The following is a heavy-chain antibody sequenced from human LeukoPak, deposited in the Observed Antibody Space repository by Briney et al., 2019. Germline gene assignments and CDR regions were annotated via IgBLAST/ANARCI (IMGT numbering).Heavy chain of an antibody. Sequence: PGRSLRLSCAASGFTFDNYAMHWVRQAPGKGLEWVSGISWNSGSIGYADSVKGRFTISRDDSTNTLSLQMNSLRVEDTALYYCGSDKKGIWKFDYWGQRSLLTASS. D-gene: IGHD2-15*01. J-gene: IGHJ4*02. CDR3: GSDKKGIWKFDY. CDR2: ISWNSGSI. V-gene: IGHV3-9*01. CDR1: GFTFDNYA.